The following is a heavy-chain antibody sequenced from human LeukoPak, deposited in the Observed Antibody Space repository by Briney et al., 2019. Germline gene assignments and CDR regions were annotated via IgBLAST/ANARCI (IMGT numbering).Heavy chain of an antibody. CDR1: GGTFSSYA. J-gene: IGHJ4*02. CDR2: IIPIFGTA. V-gene: IGHV1-69*06. D-gene: IGHD3-10*01. CDR3: ARGQPGMVRGADGFDY. Sequence: ASVTVSCKASGGTFSSYAISRVRQAPGQGLEWMGGIIPIFGTANYAQKFQGRVTITADKSTSTAYMELSSLRSEDTAVYYCARGQPGMVRGADGFDYWGQGTLVTVSS.